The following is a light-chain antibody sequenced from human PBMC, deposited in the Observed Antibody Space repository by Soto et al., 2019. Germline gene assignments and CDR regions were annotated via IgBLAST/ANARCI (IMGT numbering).Light chain of an antibody. CDR3: QQADSFPLT. CDR1: QGIRRW. CDR2: AAS. Sequence: IQMTQSPSSVSASVGDRVTITCRASQGIRRWLDWYQQKPGKAPKLLIYAASNLQSGVPSRFSGSGSGTDFTLTISSLQPEESATYYCQQADSFPLTFGGGTKVEI. V-gene: IGKV1-12*01. J-gene: IGKJ4*01.